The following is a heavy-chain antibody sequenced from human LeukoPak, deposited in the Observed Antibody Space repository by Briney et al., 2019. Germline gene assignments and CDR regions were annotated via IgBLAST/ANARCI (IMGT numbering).Heavy chain of an antibody. V-gene: IGHV1-2*06. J-gene: IGHJ4*02. CDR2: INPNSGGT. Sequence: ASVKVSCKASGYTFTGYYMHWVRQAPGQGLEWMGRINPNSGGTNYAQKFQGRVTMTRDTSISTAYMELSRLRSDDTAVYYCAIDPSGYSNYVGDWWGQGTLVTVSS. D-gene: IGHD4-11*01. CDR1: GYTFTGYY. CDR3: AIDPSGYSNYVGDW.